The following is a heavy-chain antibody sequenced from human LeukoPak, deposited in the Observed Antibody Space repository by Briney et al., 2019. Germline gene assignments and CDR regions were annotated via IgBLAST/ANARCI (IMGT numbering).Heavy chain of an antibody. Sequence: GGSLRLSCAASGFTFSSYWMHWVRQVPGKGLVWVSRVIGDGSSTTYADSVKGRFTISKDNAKNTLFLQMNSLRAEDTAVYYCARVQYTSTWFIDYWGQGTLVTVSS. CDR3: ARVQYTSTWFIDY. D-gene: IGHD6-13*01. J-gene: IGHJ4*02. CDR1: GFTFSSYW. CDR2: VIGDGSST. V-gene: IGHV3-74*01.